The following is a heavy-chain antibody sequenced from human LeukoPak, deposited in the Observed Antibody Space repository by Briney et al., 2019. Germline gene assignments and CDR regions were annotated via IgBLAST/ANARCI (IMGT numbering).Heavy chain of an antibody. J-gene: IGHJ5*02. V-gene: IGHV3-20*04. Sequence: SGGSLRLSCAASGFTFDDYGMSWVRQAPGRGLEWVSGINWNGGSTGYADSVKGRFTISRDNAKNSLYLQMNSLRAEDTGVYYCARDFAARPRWFDPWGQGTLVTVSS. CDR1: GFTFDDYG. CDR3: ARDFAARPRWFDP. CDR2: INWNGGST. D-gene: IGHD6-6*01.